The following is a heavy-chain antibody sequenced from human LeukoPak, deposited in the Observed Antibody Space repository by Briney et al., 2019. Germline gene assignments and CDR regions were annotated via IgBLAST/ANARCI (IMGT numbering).Heavy chain of an antibody. CDR2: IIPIFGTA. J-gene: IGHJ5*02. D-gene: IGHD2-2*01. V-gene: IGHV1-69*05. Sequence: AASVKVSCKASGGTFSSYAISWVRQAPGQGLEWMGGIIPIFGTANYAQKFQGRVTITTDESTSTAYMELSSLRSEDTAVYYCARETVAMDGRRWFDPWGQGTLVTVSS. CDR1: GGTFSSYA. CDR3: ARETVAMDGRRWFDP.